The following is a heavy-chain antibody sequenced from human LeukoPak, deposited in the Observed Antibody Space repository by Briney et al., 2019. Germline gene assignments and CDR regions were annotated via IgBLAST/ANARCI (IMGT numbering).Heavy chain of an antibody. CDR2: ISSSSSYI. V-gene: IGHV3-21*01. CDR3: ARARGPYSSSWPSGFQH. D-gene: IGHD6-13*01. J-gene: IGHJ1*01. Sequence: GGSLRLSCAASGFTFSSYSMNWVRQAPGKGLEWVSSISSSSSYIYYADSVKGRFTISRDNTKNSLYLQMNSLRAEDTAVYYCARARGPYSSSWPSGFQHWGQGTLVTVSS. CDR1: GFTFSSYS.